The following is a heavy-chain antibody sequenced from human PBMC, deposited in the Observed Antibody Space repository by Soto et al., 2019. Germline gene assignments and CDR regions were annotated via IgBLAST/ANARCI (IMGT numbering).Heavy chain of an antibody. CDR2: ISDDGSNE. J-gene: IGHJ4*02. CDR3: AKDKGKRYFDY. CDR1: GLTFNRAG. Sequence: PGGSLRLSCAASGLTFNRAGMHWVRQAPGKGLEWVAVISDDGSNEYYADSVKGRFTISRDNSKNTLYLQMNSLRVGDTAVYYCAKDKGKRYFDYWGQGTLVTVSS. V-gene: IGHV3-30*18.